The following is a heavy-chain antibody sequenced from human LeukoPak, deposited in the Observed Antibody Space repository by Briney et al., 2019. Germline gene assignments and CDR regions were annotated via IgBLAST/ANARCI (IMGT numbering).Heavy chain of an antibody. CDR3: ARDRYDYVWGSYRYTFDY. CDR2: ISSSSSTI. J-gene: IGHJ4*02. D-gene: IGHD3-16*02. CDR1: GFTFSSYS. Sequence: GGSLRLSCAASGFTFSSYSMNWVRQAPGKGLEWVSYISSSSSTIYYADSVKGRFTISRDNAKNSLYLRMNSLRAEDTAVYSCARDRYDYVWGSYRYTFDYWGQGTLVTVSS. V-gene: IGHV3-48*01.